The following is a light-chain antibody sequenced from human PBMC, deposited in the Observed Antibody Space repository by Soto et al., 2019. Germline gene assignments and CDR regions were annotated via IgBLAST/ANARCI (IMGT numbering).Light chain of an antibody. J-gene: IGKJ1*01. CDR1: QSVSSN. Sequence: EIVMTHSPATLSVSPGERATLSCRASQSVSSNLAWYQQKPGQAPRLLTYGASTRATGIPARFSGSGSGTEFTLTISSLQSEDFAVYYCQQYNNWPRTFGKGTKGDIK. V-gene: IGKV3-15*01. CDR2: GAS. CDR3: QQYNNWPRT.